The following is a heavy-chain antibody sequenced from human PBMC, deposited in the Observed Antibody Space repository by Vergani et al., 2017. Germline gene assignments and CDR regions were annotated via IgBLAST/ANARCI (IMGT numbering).Heavy chain of an antibody. CDR3: ARGYILTGYYTFDY. J-gene: IGHJ4*02. D-gene: IGHD3-9*01. Sequence: EVQLVESGGGLVQPGGSLRLSCAASGFTVSSNYMSWVRQAPGKGLEWVSVIYSGGSTYYADSVKGRFTISRDNSKNTLYLQMNSLRAEDTAVYYCARGYILTGYYTFDYLGQGTLVTVSS. V-gene: IGHV3-66*02. CDR2: IYSGGST. CDR1: GFTVSSNY.